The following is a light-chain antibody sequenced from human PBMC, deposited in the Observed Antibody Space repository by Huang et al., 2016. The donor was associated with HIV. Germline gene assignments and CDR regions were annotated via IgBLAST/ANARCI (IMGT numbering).Light chain of an antibody. CDR3: MQALQTPRT. CDR1: QSLLHSTGYNY. CDR2: LGS. V-gene: IGKV2-28*01. Sequence: DIVMTQSPLSLSVTPGEPASISCRSSQSLLHSTGYNYLDWYLQRPGQSPQLLIYLGSYRASGVPDRFNGSESGADFTLKIRRVEAGDVGVYYCMQALQTPRTFGQGTKVEIK. J-gene: IGKJ1*01.